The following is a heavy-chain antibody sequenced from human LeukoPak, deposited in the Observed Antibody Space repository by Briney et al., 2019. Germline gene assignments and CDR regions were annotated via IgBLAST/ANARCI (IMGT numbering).Heavy chain of an antibody. Sequence: PGGSLRLSCAASGFTFSSYGMSWVRQAPGKGLEWVSAISGSGGSTYYADSVKGRFTISRDNSKNSLYLQMNSLRAEDTAVYYCARAYCSGGSCSPGGYWGQGTLVTVSS. CDR1: GFTFSSYG. J-gene: IGHJ4*02. D-gene: IGHD2-15*01. CDR3: ARAYCSGGSCSPGGY. CDR2: ISGSGGST. V-gene: IGHV3-23*01.